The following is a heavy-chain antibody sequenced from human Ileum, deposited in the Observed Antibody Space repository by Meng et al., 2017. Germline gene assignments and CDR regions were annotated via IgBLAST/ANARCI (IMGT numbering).Heavy chain of an antibody. Sequence: QVKLVQSGAEGKNPGASGKVSCKASGYPSTGYHMHWVRQAPGQGLEWMGRINPNSGGTNYAQKFQGRVTMTRDTSISTAYMELSRLRSDDTAVYYCARDLGGYYDSSGYYAGYYFDYWGQGTLVTVSS. CDR3: ARDLGGYYDSSGYYAGYYFDY. D-gene: IGHD3-22*01. V-gene: IGHV1-2*06. CDR1: GYPSTGYH. CDR2: INPNSGGT. J-gene: IGHJ4*02.